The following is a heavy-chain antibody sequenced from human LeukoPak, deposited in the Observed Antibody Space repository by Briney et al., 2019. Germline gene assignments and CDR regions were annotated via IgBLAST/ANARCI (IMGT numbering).Heavy chain of an antibody. V-gene: IGHV4-39*01. J-gene: IGHJ4*02. D-gene: IGHD3-10*01. CDR3: AANSADYNTLGSSYKV. CDR1: SASITSSPYF. Sequence: SETLSLTCTVSSASITSSPYFWGWIRQSPGKGLEWIGSISYSGTTYYNPSLKSRVTISVDTSKNQFSLKLTSVTAADTAVFYCAANSADYNTLGSSYKVWGQGTLVTVSS. CDR2: ISYSGTT.